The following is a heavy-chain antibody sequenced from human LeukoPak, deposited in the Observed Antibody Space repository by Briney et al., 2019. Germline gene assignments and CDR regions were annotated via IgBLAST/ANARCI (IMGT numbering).Heavy chain of an antibody. V-gene: IGHV3-30*02. Sequence: PGGSLRLSCAASGFTFSSYGMHWVRQAPGKGLEWVAFIRYDGSNKYYADSVKGRFTISRDNSKNTLYLQMNSLRAEDTAVYYCAKVSHFDWDVVTAHPHFDYWGQGTLVTVSS. J-gene: IGHJ4*02. D-gene: IGHD2-21*02. CDR1: GFTFSSYG. CDR2: IRYDGSNK. CDR3: AKVSHFDWDVVTAHPHFDY.